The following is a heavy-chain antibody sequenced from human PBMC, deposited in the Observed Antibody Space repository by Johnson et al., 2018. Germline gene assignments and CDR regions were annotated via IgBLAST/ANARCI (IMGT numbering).Heavy chain of an antibody. D-gene: IGHD5-24*01. CDR3: AKAPHGRGIAFDI. V-gene: IGHV3-9*01. Sequence: VQLVEAGGGLVQPGRSLRLSCAASGFTFDDYAMHWVRQAPGKGLEWVSGISWHSGSIGYADSVKGRFTMSRDNAENSLYLQMNSLRPEDTALYYCAKAPHGRGIAFDIWGQGTMVTVSS. CDR2: ISWHSGSI. CDR1: GFTFDDYA. J-gene: IGHJ3*02.